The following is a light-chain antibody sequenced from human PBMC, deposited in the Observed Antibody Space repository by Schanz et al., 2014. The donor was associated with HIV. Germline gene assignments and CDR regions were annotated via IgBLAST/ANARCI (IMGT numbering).Light chain of an antibody. CDR1: SGDIGGYNY. CDR2: EVN. J-gene: IGLJ2*01. Sequence: QSALTQPPSASGSPGQSVTISCTGTSGDIGGYNYVSWYQQHPGKAPKLMIYEVNERPSGVPDRFSGSKSGNTASLTISGLQAEDEADYYCSTFSGNATLFGGGTKVTVL. CDR3: STFSGNATL. V-gene: IGLV2-8*01.